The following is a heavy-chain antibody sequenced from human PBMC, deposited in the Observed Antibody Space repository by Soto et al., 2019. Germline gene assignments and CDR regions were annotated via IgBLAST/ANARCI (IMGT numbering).Heavy chain of an antibody. J-gene: IGHJ6*02. CDR3: ARDVESGSSQYYYYYYGMDV. D-gene: IGHD1-26*01. V-gene: IGHV3-30-3*01. Sequence: QSGGSLRLSCAASGFTFSSYAMHWVRQAPGKGLEWVAVISYDGSNKYYADSVKGRFTISRDNSKNTLYLQMNSLRAEDTAVYYCARDVESGSSQYYYYYYGMDVWGQGTTVTVS. CDR2: ISYDGSNK. CDR1: GFTFSSYA.